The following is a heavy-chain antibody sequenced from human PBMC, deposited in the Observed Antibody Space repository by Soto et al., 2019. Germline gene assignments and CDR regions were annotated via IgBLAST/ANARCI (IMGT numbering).Heavy chain of an antibody. D-gene: IGHD3-10*01. CDR3: ARDHHYYGSGTYGMDV. J-gene: IGHJ6*02. V-gene: IGHV1-3*01. Sequence: QVQLVQSGAEVKKPGASVKVSCKASGYTFTSYSMHWVRQAPGQRLEWMGWINAGNGNTKYSQKFQGRVTITRDTSASTAYMELSSLRSEETAVYYCARDHHYYGSGTYGMDVWGQGTTVTVSS. CDR1: GYTFTSYS. CDR2: INAGNGNT.